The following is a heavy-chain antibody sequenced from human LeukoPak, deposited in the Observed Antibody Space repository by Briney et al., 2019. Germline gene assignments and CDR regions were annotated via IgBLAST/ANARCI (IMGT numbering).Heavy chain of an antibody. Sequence: PSETLSLTCAVYGVSFSGYYWSWIRQPPGKGLEWIGEINHSGSTNYNPSLKSRVTISVDTSKNQFSLKLSSVTAADTAVYYCARGTCSSTSCYTRVRWFDPWGQGTLVTVSS. CDR3: ARGTCSSTSCYTRVRWFDP. CDR2: INHSGST. CDR1: GVSFSGYY. V-gene: IGHV4-34*01. D-gene: IGHD2-2*02. J-gene: IGHJ5*02.